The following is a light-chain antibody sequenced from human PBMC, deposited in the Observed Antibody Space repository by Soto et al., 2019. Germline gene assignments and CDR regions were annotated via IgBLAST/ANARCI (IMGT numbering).Light chain of an antibody. CDR2: EGT. J-gene: IGLJ1*01. CDR1: SSGVGGYKY. CDR3: CSYAGDYMFV. Sequence: QSVLTQPPSASGSPGQSVTISCTGTSSGVGGYKYVSWFQQHPGKVPKVMIYEGTKRPSGVSDRFSGSKSDNTASLTTSGLQAEDEGDYYCCSYAGDYMFVFGTGTKVTVL. V-gene: IGLV2-8*01.